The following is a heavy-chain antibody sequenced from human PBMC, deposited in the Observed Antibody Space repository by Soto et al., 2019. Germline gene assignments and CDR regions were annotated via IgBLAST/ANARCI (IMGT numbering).Heavy chain of an antibody. D-gene: IGHD6-13*01. CDR2: IVVGSGNT. Sequence: GAAVKARSKAFCFTIAAPARTWGLPASAQRLEWIGWIVVGSGNTNYEQKFQERVTITRDMSTSTAYMELSSLRSEDTAVYYCAAVPTAAAHSYGMDVWGQGTTVTVS. CDR3: AAVPTAAAHSYGMDV. V-gene: IGHV1-58*01. CDR1: CFTIAAPA. J-gene: IGHJ6*02.